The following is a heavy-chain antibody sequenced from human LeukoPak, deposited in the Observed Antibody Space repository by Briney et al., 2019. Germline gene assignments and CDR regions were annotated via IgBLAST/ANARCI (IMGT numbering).Heavy chain of an antibody. Sequence: GASVKVSCKVSGYTLTELSMHWVRQAPGKGLEWMGDFDPEDGETIYAQKFQGRVTMTEDTSTDTAYMELSSLRSEDTAVHYCATEIDSPRYYFDYWGQGTLVTVSS. D-gene: IGHD2-15*01. CDR1: GYTLTELS. CDR2: FDPEDGET. CDR3: ATEIDSPRYYFDY. V-gene: IGHV1-24*01. J-gene: IGHJ4*02.